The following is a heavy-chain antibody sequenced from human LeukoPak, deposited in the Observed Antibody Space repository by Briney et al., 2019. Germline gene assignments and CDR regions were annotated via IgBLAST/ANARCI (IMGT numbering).Heavy chain of an antibody. D-gene: IGHD2-2*01. Sequence: SETLSLTCTVSGGSISTGSYYWNWIRQPAVKGLEWIERIYTSGSTNYNPSLKSRVTISGDTSKNQFSLKLSSVTAADTAVYYCARVPTAILVLDYWGQGTLVTVSS. CDR3: ARVPTAILVLDY. CDR2: IYTSGST. J-gene: IGHJ4*02. V-gene: IGHV4-61*02. CDR1: GGSISTGSYY.